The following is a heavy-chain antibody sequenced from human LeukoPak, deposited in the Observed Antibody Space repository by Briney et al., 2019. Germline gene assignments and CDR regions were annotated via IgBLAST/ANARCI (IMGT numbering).Heavy chain of an antibody. CDR2: INPNTGGT. Sequence: ASVKVSCKTSGYTFTGYYMHWVRQAPGQGLEWMGWINPNTGGTNYAQKFQGRVTMTSDTSISTAYMALSSLKSDDTAMYYCARAPMIVVVFPPRLDFWGQGTLVTVSS. CDR1: GYTFTGYY. J-gene: IGHJ4*02. CDR3: ARAPMIVVVFPPRLDF. V-gene: IGHV1-2*02. D-gene: IGHD3-22*01.